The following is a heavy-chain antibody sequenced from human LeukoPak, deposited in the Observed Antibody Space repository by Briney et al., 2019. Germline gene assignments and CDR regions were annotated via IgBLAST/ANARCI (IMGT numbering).Heavy chain of an antibody. J-gene: IGHJ6*03. CDR1: GGSISSSSYY. V-gene: IGHV4-39*07. D-gene: IGHD3-10*01. CDR3: ARGVGDYYGSGSPYYYYYYMDV. Sequence: PSETLSLTCTVSGGSISSSSYYWGWIRQPPGKGLEWIGSIYYSGSTYYNPSLKSRVTISVDTSKNQFSLKLSSVTAADTAVYYCARGVGDYYGSGSPYYYYYYMDVWGKGTTVTISS. CDR2: IYYSGST.